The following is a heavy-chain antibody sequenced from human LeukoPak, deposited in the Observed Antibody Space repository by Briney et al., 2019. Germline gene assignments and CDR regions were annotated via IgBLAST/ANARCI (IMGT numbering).Heavy chain of an antibody. CDR1: GYTFTAYY. J-gene: IGHJ5*02. CDR2: IDPNSGVT. V-gene: IGHV1-2*02. CDR3: ARGGASLTALFVP. D-gene: IGHD1-20*01. Sequence: ASVKVSCKASGYTFTAYYMHWVRQAPGQGLEWMGWIDPNSGVTDSAQKFQGRVTVTRDTSINTVYMELSRLTSDDTAVYYCARGGASLTALFVPWGQGTLVTGSS.